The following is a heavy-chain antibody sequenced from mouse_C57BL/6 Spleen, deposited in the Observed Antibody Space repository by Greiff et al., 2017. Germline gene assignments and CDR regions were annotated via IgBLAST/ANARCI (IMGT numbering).Heavy chain of an antibody. Sequence: QVQLQQPGAELVMPGASVKLSCKASGYTFTSYWMHWVKQRPGLGLEWIGEIDPSDSYTNYNQKFKGKSTLTVDKSSSTAYMQLSSLTSEDSAVYYCANRYFDVWGTGTTVTVSS. V-gene: IGHV1-69*01. CDR1: GYTFTSYW. J-gene: IGHJ1*03. CDR2: IDPSDSYT. CDR3: ANRYFDV.